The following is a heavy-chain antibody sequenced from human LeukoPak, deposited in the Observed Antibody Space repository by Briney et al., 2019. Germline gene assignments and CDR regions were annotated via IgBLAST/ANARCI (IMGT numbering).Heavy chain of an antibody. CDR2: INPNSGGT. CDR3: ARAVGLYVSKDY. Sequence: AGVKVSRKASGYTFTGYYMHGVRQAPGRGLEWMGWINPNSGGTNYAQQFQGRVTMTRDTSISTAYMELSRLRSDDTAVYYCARAVGLYVSKDYWGQGTLVTVSS. J-gene: IGHJ4*02. V-gene: IGHV1-2*02. CDR1: GYTFTGYY. D-gene: IGHD3-16*01.